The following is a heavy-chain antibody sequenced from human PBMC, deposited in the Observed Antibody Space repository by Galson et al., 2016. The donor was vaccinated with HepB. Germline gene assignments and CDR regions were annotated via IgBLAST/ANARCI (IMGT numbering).Heavy chain of an antibody. CDR2: IKQNGREK. CDR3: AREGYGGFDC. J-gene: IGHJ4*02. V-gene: IGHV3-7*03. D-gene: IGHD4-23*01. CDR1: GFTFNNYW. Sequence: SLRLSCAASGFTFNNYWMSWVRQAPGKGLEWVANIKQNGREKDYVDSVKGRFTISRENAKNSLYLQMNSQRAEDTAVYYFAREGYGGFDCWGQGDLVTVSS.